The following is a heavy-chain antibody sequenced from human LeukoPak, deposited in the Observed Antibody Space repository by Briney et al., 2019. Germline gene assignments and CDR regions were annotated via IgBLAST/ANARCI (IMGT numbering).Heavy chain of an antibody. J-gene: IGHJ4*02. CDR1: GFTFSSYG. CDR3: ARDSSGCLDY. V-gene: IGHV3-30*03. CDR2: ISYDGSNK. Sequence: AGGSLRLSCAASGFTFSSYGMHWVRQAPGKGLEWVAVISYDGSNKYYADSVKGRFTISRDNSKNTLYLQMNSLRAEDTAVYYCARDSSGCLDYWGQGTLVTVSS. D-gene: IGHD6-19*01.